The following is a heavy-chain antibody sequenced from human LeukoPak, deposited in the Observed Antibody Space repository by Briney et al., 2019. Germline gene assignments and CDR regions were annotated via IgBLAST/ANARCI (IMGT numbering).Heavy chain of an antibody. CDR2: ISYDGSNK. D-gene: IGHD3-10*01. V-gene: IGHV3-30*04. Sequence: GGSLRLSCAASGFTFSSYAMHWLRQAPGKGLEGVAVISYDGSNKYYADSVKGRFTISRDNSKNTLYLQMNSLRAEDTAVYYCARGGLWFGEYSPLYYYGMDVWGKGTTVTVSS. CDR3: ARGGLWFGEYSPLYYYGMDV. CDR1: GFTFSSYA. J-gene: IGHJ6*04.